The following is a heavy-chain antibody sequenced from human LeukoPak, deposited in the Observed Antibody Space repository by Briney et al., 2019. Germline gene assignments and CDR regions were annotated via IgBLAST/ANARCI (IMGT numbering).Heavy chain of an antibody. CDR1: GGTFSSYA. Sequence: GASAKVSCKASGGTFSSYAISWVRQAPGQGLEWMGRIIPIFGTANYAQKFQGRVTITADESTSTAYMELSSLRSEDTAVYYCAYTGELVHYYFDYWGQGTLVTVSS. D-gene: IGHD6-6*01. J-gene: IGHJ4*02. CDR2: IIPIFGTA. V-gene: IGHV1-69*13. CDR3: AYTGELVHYYFDY.